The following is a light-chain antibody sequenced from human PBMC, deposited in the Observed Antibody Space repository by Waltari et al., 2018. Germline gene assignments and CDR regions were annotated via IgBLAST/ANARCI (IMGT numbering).Light chain of an antibody. V-gene: IGLV2-14*01. J-gene: IGLJ3*02. Sequence: QSALTQPASVSGSPGQSITISCTGTSSDVGGYNYVSWYQQHPGKAPKLMIYDVSKRPSGVSNRFSGSKSGNTASLTISGLQAEDKADYYCSSYTISSTLRVFGGGTKLTVL. CDR1: SSDVGGYNY. CDR2: DVS. CDR3: SSYTISSTLRV.